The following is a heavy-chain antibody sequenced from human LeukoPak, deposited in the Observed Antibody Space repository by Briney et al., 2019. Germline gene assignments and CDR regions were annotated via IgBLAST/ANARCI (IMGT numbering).Heavy chain of an antibody. V-gene: IGHV3-23*01. CDR2: ISASGGST. CDR3: AKLFVVVPAASYYFDY. D-gene: IGHD2-2*01. CDR1: GFTFSSYA. J-gene: IGHJ4*02. Sequence: PGGSLRLSCAASGFTFSSYAMSWVRQAPGKGLEWVSAISASGGSTYYADSGKGRFTISRDNSKNTLYLQMNSLRAEDTAVYYCAKLFVVVPAASYYFDYWGQGTLVTVSS.